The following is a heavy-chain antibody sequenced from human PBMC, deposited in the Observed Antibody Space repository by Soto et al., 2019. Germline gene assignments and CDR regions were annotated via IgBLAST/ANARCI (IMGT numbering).Heavy chain of an antibody. CDR2: MNPNTGNS. Sequence: XSVKVSCKASGYTFTSYDIYWVRQATGQGLEWMGWMNPNTGNSGYAQKFQGRVTMTSDTSISTAHMELSSLRSEDTAVYYCARRAETNGWNGFGADKYYFDFWGQGTLVTVSS. CDR3: ARRAETNGWNGFGADKYYFDF. V-gene: IGHV1-8*01. D-gene: IGHD1-1*01. CDR1: GYTFTSYD. J-gene: IGHJ4*02.